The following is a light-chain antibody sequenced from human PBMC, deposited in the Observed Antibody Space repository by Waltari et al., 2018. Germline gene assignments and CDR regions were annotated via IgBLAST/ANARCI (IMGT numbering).Light chain of an antibody. CDR3: QQNYRTPYT. J-gene: IGKJ2*01. V-gene: IGKV1-39*01. CDR1: QSISSY. Sequence: IQPTQSPSPLSPCLQPSATSPCRASQSISSYLTWYQQKPGNAPKLLIYAASSLRSGVPARFSGSGSGTDFTLTISSLQPEDFATYYCQQNYRTPYTFGQGTKLEIK. CDR2: AAS.